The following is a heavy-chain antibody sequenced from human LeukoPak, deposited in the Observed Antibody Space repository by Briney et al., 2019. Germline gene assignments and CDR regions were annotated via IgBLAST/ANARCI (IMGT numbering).Heavy chain of an antibody. J-gene: IGHJ4*02. Sequence: SQTLSLTCTVSGGSISSGGFYWSWIRQPPGQGLEWIGYIYHGGAAYYNPSLKSRLRMSVGTSENRFSLHLNSVTAADTAVYYCAGDGDYQASGSVFFDFWGQGILVTVSS. CDR1: GGSISSGGFY. D-gene: IGHD3-10*01. CDR2: IYHGGAA. V-gene: IGHV4-31*03. CDR3: AGDGDYQASGSVFFDF.